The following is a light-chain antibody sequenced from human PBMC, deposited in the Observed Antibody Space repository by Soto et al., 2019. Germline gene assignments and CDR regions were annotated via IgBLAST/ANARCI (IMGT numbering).Light chain of an antibody. CDR3: QQYRT. J-gene: IGKJ1*01. V-gene: IGKV3-20*01. CDR2: AAS. Sequence: EIVLTQSPGTLSLSPGERATLSCRASQSVTSTYLAWYQQKPGQAPRLLIYAASSRATGIPDRFSGSVSGTDFTLTISRLEPEDCAVYYCQQYRTFGQGTKVEIK. CDR1: QSVTSTY.